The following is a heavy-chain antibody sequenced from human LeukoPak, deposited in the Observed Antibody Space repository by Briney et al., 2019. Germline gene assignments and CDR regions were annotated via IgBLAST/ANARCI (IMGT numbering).Heavy chain of an antibody. J-gene: IGHJ6*02. V-gene: IGHV3-30-3*01. CDR1: GFTFSSYA. D-gene: IGHD3-3*01. Sequence: GGSLRLSCAASGFTFSSYAMHWVRQAPGKGLEWVAVISYDGSNKYYADSVKGRFTISRDNSKNTLYLQMNSLRAEDTAVCYCARDRHDFWSGCLGMDVWGQGTTVTVSS. CDR2: ISYDGSNK. CDR3: ARDRHDFWSGCLGMDV.